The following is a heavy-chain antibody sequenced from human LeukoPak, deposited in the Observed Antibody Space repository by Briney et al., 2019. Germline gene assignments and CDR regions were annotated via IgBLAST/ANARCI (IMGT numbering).Heavy chain of an antibody. Sequence: SETLSLTCTVSGGSITSNSYYWAWIRQPPGKGLEWIGSIYYSGSTYYNPSLKSRITVSVDTSKNQFSLKLRSVTAADTAVYFCASLYSYGQDFDYWGQGTLVTVSS. CDR2: IYYSGST. V-gene: IGHV4-39*01. CDR3: ASLYSYGQDFDY. CDR1: GGSITSNSYY. J-gene: IGHJ4*02. D-gene: IGHD3-16*01.